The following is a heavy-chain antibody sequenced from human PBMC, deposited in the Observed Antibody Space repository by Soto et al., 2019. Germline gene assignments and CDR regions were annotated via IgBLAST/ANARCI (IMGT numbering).Heavy chain of an antibody. CDR1: GFTVSSNY. CDR2: IYSGGST. V-gene: IGHV3-53*01. Sequence: PGGSLRLSCAASGFTVSSNYMSWVRQAPGKGLEWVSVIYSGGSTYYADSVKGRFTISRDNSKNTLYLQMNSLRAEDTAVYYCARTPGYSSSWLFDYWGQGTLVTVSS. CDR3: ARTPGYSSSWLFDY. J-gene: IGHJ4*02. D-gene: IGHD6-13*01.